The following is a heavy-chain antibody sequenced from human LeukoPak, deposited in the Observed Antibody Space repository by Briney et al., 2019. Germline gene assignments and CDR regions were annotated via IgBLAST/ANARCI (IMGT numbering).Heavy chain of an antibody. V-gene: IGHV3-64D*06. J-gene: IGHJ3*02. CDR1: GFTFSHYV. CDR3: LARPDAYDI. Sequence: GGSLRLSCSASGFTFSHYVMHWVRQAPGKGLEYVSGISKNGDGTYYADSVKGRFTISRDNSKNTLYFQMSSLRTEDTAVYYCLARPDAYDIWGQGTMVTVSS. CDR2: ISKNGDGT.